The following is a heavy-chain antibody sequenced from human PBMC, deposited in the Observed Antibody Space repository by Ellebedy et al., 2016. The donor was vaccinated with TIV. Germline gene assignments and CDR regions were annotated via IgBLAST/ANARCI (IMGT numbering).Heavy chain of an antibody. CDR2: TIASGGTT. D-gene: IGHD6-19*01. V-gene: IGHV3-23*01. CDR1: GFSVSSND. Sequence: GESLKISCAASGFSVSSNDMSWVRQAPGRGLEWVSGTIASGGTTYYADSVRGRFTISRDISKSTLYLHMNSLRAEDTAVYYCAKHSVTGPSSCFDYWGQGTLVTVSS. J-gene: IGHJ4*02. CDR3: AKHSVTGPSSCFDY.